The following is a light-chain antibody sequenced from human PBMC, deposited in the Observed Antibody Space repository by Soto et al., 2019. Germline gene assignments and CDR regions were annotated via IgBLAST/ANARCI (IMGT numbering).Light chain of an antibody. CDR3: SLYTSENTYV. Sequence: QSLLTQPPSVSCSPGQSVTISGTGTSTDFVSYNRVSWYQQPPGTAPKLIIYEASNRPSGVPDRFSGSKSGNTASLTISGLQAADEADYYCSLYTSENTYVFGTGTKVTVL. J-gene: IGLJ1*01. V-gene: IGLV2-18*01. CDR2: EAS. CDR1: STDFVSYNR.